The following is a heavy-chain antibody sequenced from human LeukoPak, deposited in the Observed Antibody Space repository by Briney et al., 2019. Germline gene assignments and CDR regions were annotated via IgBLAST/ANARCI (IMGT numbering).Heavy chain of an antibody. V-gene: IGHV4-39*07. Sequence: SETLSLTCTVSGGSISSSSYYWGWIRQPPGKGLEWIGSIYYSGSTYYNPSLKSRVTISVDTSKNQFSLKLSSVTAADTAVYYCARGNIVVVVAATRWFDPWGQGTLVTVSS. CDR1: GGSISSSSYY. J-gene: IGHJ5*02. CDR3: ARGNIVVVVAATRWFDP. D-gene: IGHD2-15*01. CDR2: IYYSGST.